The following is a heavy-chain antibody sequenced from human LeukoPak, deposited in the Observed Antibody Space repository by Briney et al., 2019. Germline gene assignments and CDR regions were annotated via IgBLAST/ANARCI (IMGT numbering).Heavy chain of an antibody. Sequence: GASVKVSCKASGYTFTSYYMHWVRQAPGQGLEWMGRINPNSGGTNYAQKFQGRVTMTRDTSISTAYMELSRLRSDDTAVYYCARLYGDYVGADYWGQGTLVTVSS. J-gene: IGHJ4*02. CDR2: INPNSGGT. CDR1: GYTFTSYY. D-gene: IGHD4-17*01. CDR3: ARLYGDYVGADY. V-gene: IGHV1-2*06.